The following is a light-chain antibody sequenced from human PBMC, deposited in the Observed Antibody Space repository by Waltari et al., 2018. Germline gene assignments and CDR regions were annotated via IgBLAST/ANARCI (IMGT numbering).Light chain of an antibody. Sequence: DIQMTQSPSTLSASVGDRVTVTCRATQNIGNWLAWYQQKLGKAPKLLINKASSLESGVPSRFSGSGSGTEFTLTISSLQPDDFATYFCQQYNSYPMALGQGTRLEIK. CDR3: QQYNSYPMA. CDR1: QNIGNW. CDR2: KAS. V-gene: IGKV1-5*03. J-gene: IGKJ5*01.